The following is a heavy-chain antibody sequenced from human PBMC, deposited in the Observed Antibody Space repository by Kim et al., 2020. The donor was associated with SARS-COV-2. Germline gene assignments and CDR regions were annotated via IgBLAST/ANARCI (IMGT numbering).Heavy chain of an antibody. CDR2: MYSGGST. V-gene: IGHV3-53*01. CDR1: GFSVSSND. J-gene: IGHJ6*01. CDR3: ESSSGYGMDV. D-gene: IGHD6-25*01. Sequence: GGSLRLSCAVSGFSVSSNDITWVRQAPGKGLEWDSVMYSGGSTYYADSLKGRFTIARDKYRNTLYLQLKSLSAEDTAVFYCESSSGYGMDVWGQGTTATVFS.